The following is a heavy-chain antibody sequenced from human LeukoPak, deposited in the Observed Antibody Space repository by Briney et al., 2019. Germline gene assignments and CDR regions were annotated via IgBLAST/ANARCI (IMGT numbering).Heavy chain of an antibody. CDR1: GFTFSIYW. CDR3: ANYSYYYYYMDV. V-gene: IGHV4-59*05. Sequence: GSLRLSCAASGFTFSIYWMSWVRQAPGKGLEWIGTIYYSGNTYYNPSLKSRVAISVDTSKSQFSLNLTSVTAADTAVYYCANYSYYYYYMDVWGKGTTVTISS. J-gene: IGHJ6*03. CDR2: IYYSGNT.